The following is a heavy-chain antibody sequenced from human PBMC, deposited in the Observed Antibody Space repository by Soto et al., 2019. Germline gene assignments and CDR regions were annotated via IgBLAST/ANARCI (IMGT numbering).Heavy chain of an antibody. Sequence: ASVKVSCKASGFTFTSSAMQWVRQARGQRLEWIGWIVVGSGNTNYAQKFQERVTITRDMSTSTAYMELSSLRSEDTAVYYCAADAGSGGSCHPTAGFCYYYMDVWGKGTTVTVSS. D-gene: IGHD2-15*01. CDR1: GFTFTSSA. CDR2: IVVGSGNT. V-gene: IGHV1-58*02. J-gene: IGHJ6*03. CDR3: AADAGSGGSCHPTAGFCYYYMDV.